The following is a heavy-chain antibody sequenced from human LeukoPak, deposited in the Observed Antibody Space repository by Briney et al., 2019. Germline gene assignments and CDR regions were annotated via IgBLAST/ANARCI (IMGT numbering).Heavy chain of an antibody. CDR1: GYSFSKYW. Sequence: GESLKISCTGSGYSFSKYWIAWVRQMPGKGLEWMGIIYPGDSDTRYSPSFQGQVTISADKSISAAYLQWSSLKASDTAMYYCTRLRQIFRGPDYWGQGTLVTVSS. CDR2: IYPGDSDT. CDR3: TRLRQIFRGPDY. V-gene: IGHV5-51*01. J-gene: IGHJ4*02. D-gene: IGHD3-10*01.